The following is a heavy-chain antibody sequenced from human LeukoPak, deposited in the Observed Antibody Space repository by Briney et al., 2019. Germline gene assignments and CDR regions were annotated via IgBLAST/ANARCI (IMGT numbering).Heavy chain of an antibody. D-gene: IGHD6-19*01. CDR1: GFTVSSNY. Sequence: PGGSLRLSCAASGFTVSSNYMSWVRQAPGKGLEWVSVIYSGGSTYYADSVKGRFTISRDNSKNTLYLQMNSLRAEDTAVYYCARGSVAGHDAFDIWGQGTMVTVSS. CDR2: IYSGGST. V-gene: IGHV3-53*01. J-gene: IGHJ3*02. CDR3: ARGSVAGHDAFDI.